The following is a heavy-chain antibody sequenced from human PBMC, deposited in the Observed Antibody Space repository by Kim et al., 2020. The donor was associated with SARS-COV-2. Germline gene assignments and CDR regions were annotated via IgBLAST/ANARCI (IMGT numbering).Heavy chain of an antibody. D-gene: IGHD3-10*01. J-gene: IGHJ4*02. CDR1: GFTFSSYA. CDR3: ARWGGYYYGSGRRY. V-gene: IGHV3-30-3*01. Sequence: GGSLRLSCADSGFTFSSYAMHWVRQAPGKGLEWVAVISYDGSNKYYADSVKGRFTISRDNSKNTLYLQMNSLRAEDTAVYYCARWGGYYYGSGRRYWGQGTLVTVSS. CDR2: ISYDGSNK.